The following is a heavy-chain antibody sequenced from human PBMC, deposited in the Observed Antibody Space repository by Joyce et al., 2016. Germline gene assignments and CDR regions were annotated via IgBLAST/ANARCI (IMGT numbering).Heavy chain of an antibody. CDR1: GFTFSSYR. Sequence: EVQLVESGGGLVKPGGSLRLSCAAPGFTFSSYRMSWVRQAPGKGLEWVSSLSSSSSYIKYTDSVKGRFTISRDNAKNSLYLQMNSLRVEDTAVYYCARSSYTNGIFDYWGQGTLVTVSS. V-gene: IGHV3-21*01. J-gene: IGHJ4*02. CDR3: ARSSYTNGIFDY. D-gene: IGHD2-8*01. CDR2: LSSSSSYI.